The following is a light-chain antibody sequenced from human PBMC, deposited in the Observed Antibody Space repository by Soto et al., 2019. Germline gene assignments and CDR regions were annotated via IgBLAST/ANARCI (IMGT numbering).Light chain of an antibody. CDR3: QQYNNWPS. V-gene: IGKV3D-20*02. CDR1: LTISDNY. Sequence: EIVLTHSPGTLSLSPGERATLSCRASLTISDNYLAWYQQKAGQAPRLVMYDATSRATGIPDRFSATGSGTDFTLTISRLEPEDFAVYFCQQYNNWPSFGQGTKVDIK. CDR2: DAT. J-gene: IGKJ1*01.